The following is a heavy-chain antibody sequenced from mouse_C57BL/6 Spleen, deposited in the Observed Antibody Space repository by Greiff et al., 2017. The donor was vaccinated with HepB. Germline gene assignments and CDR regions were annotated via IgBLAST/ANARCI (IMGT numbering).Heavy chain of an antibody. V-gene: IGHV1-62-2*01. J-gene: IGHJ4*01. CDR3: ARHEGDYGPSDCAMDY. Sequence: QVQLKESGAELVKPGASVKLSCKASGYTFTEYTIHWVKQRSGQGLEWIGWFYPGGGSIKYNEKFKDKATLTADKSSSTVYMELSRLTSEDSAVYYCARHEGDYGPSDCAMDYWGQGTSVTVSS. CDR2: FYPGGGSI. D-gene: IGHD1-1*02. CDR1: GYTFTEYT.